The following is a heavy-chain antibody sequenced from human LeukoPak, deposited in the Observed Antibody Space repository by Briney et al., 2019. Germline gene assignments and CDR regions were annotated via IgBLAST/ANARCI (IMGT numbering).Heavy chain of an antibody. CDR3: ARRSSRAADFDY. CDR1: GGSISNNIYY. Sequence: SETLSLTCTVSGGSISNNIYYWGWIRQPPGKGLEWIGSIYYSGTAYYNPSLESRVTISVDTSMHQFSLKMSSVTAADTAVYYCARRSSRAADFDYWGQGTLVTVSS. J-gene: IGHJ4*02. D-gene: IGHD6-13*01. V-gene: IGHV4-39*01. CDR2: IYYSGTA.